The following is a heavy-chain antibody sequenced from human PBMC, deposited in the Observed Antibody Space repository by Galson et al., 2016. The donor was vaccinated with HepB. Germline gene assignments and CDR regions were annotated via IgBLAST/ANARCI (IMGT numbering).Heavy chain of an antibody. V-gene: IGHV3-48*02. D-gene: IGHD4-17*01. CDR3: ARDSSGWGLYGDYVGNWFDP. J-gene: IGHJ5*02. Sequence: SLRLSCAASGFTFSMYNMNWVRQAPGKGLEWISYISSGSGTIYYADSVKGRFTISRDNAKNSLYLQMHSLRDEDTAVYYCARDSSGWGLYGDYVGNWFDPWGQGTLVTVSS. CDR2: ISSGSGTI. CDR1: GFTFSMYN.